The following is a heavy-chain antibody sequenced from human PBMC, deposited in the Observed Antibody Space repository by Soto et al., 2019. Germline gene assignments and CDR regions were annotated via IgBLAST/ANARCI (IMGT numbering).Heavy chain of an antibody. CDR2: INPSGGRT. CDR1: GYTFTSYH. Sequence: ASVKVSFKASGYTFTSYHLHWVRQAPGQGLERMGMINPSGGRTTYAQKFQGRVTMTRDTSTSTVYVELSSLRSDDTAVYYCARDTMIMVTTGIGSWGQGTQVTVSS. D-gene: IGHD4-17*01. J-gene: IGHJ5*02. CDR3: ARDTMIMVTTGIGS. V-gene: IGHV1-46*03.